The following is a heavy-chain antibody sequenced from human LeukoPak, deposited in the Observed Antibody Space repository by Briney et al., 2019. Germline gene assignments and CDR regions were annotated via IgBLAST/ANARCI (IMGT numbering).Heavy chain of an antibody. CDR1: GFTFSSYW. D-gene: IGHD6-13*01. CDR2: INSDGSST. Sequence: GGSLRLSCAASGFTFSSYWMHWVRQAPGKGLVWVSRINSDGSSTGYADSVKGRFTISRDDSKNTAYLQMNSLKTEDTAVYYCTSPYSSSWYFTWGQGTLVTVSS. V-gene: IGHV3-74*01. J-gene: IGHJ4*02. CDR3: TSPYSSSWYFT.